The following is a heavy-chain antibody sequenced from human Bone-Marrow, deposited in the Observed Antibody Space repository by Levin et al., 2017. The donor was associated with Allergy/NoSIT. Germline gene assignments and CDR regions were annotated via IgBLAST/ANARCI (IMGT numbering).Heavy chain of an antibody. V-gene: IGHV4-4*07. CDR1: GDSIGNYY. J-gene: IGHJ5*02. Sequence: SETLSLTCTVSGDSIGNYYYTWIRQPAGKGLEWIGRIKASGTTNYNPSLKTRVIMSVDTSKKQLSLRLTSLTAADTAIYYCAREWAGGWFDPWGQGTQVTVSS. CDR2: IKASGTT. D-gene: IGHD3-16*01. CDR3: AREWAGGWFDP.